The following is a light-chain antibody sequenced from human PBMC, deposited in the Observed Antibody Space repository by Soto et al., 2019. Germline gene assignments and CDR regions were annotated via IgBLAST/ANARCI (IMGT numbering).Light chain of an antibody. J-gene: IGLJ1*01. CDR2: DVT. CDR1: SSDVGGYKY. V-gene: IGLV2-11*01. Sequence: QSALTQPRSVSGSPGQSVTISCTGTSSDVGGYKYLSWYQHHPGKAPKLIIHDVTQRPSGVPDRFSGSKSGNTASLTISGLQAEDEADYYCSSYTSSSTLFGTGTKVTVL. CDR3: SSYTSSSTL.